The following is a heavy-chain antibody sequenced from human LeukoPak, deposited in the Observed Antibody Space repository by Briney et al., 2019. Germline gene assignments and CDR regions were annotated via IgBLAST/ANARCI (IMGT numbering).Heavy chain of an antibody. V-gene: IGHV3-30-3*01. Sequence: GRSLRLSCAASGFTFSSYAMHWVRQAPGKGLEWVAVISYDGSNKYYADSVKGRFTISRDNSKNTLYLQMNSLRAEDTAVYYCARDNAAAGTPYFDYWGQGTLVTVSS. CDR1: GFTFSSYA. D-gene: IGHD6-13*01. J-gene: IGHJ4*02. CDR2: ISYDGSNK. CDR3: ARDNAAAGTPYFDY.